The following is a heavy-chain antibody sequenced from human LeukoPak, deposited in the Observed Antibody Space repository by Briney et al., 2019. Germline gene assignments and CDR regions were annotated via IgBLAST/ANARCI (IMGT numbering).Heavy chain of an antibody. CDR1: GYSISSGYY. CDR3: ARPNRRGRPYYFDY. V-gene: IGHV4-38-2*02. J-gene: IGHJ4*02. Sequence: SETLSLTCTVSGYSISSGYYWSWIRQPPGKGLEWIGEINHSGSTNYNPSLKSRVTISVDTSKNQFSLRLSSVTAADTAVYYCARPNRRGRPYYFDYWGQGTLVTVSS. D-gene: IGHD1-14*01. CDR2: INHSGST.